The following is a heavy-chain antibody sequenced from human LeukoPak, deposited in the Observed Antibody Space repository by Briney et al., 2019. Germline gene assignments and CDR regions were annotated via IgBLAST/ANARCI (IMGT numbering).Heavy chain of an antibody. CDR3: ERGKHYTVTTPRVYWFDP. D-gene: IGHD4-17*01. CDR2: INHFGSP. CDR1: GRSLSGYY. Sequence: ETLSLTCSVYGRSLSGYYWSSIRQPPGKGLECIGEINHFGSPNSHPPLKSHLTISVDTSNKQFLPKQTDMTAADTAVYYCERGKHYTVTTPRVYWFDPWGQGTLVTVSS. J-gene: IGHJ5*02. V-gene: IGHV4-34*01.